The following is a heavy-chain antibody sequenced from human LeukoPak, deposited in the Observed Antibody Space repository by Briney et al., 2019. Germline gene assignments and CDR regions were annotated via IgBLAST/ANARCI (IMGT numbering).Heavy chain of an antibody. CDR1: GGSISSSSYY. V-gene: IGHV4-39*01. D-gene: IGHD5-24*01. CDR2: IYYSGST. J-gene: IGHJ4*02. CDR3: ARKMATNGDY. Sequence: SETLSLTCTVSGGSISSSSYYWGWIRQPPGKGLEWIGNIYYSGSTSYNPSLKSRVTISVDTSKNQFSLKLSSVTAADTAVYYCARKMATNGDYWGQGTLVTVSS.